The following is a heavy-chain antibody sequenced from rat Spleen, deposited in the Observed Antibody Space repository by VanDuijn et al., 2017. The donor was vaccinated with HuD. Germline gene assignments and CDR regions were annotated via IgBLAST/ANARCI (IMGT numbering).Heavy chain of an antibody. V-gene: IGHV3-1*01. Sequence: EVQLQESGPGLVKPSQSLSLTCSVTGYSITSNYWGWIRKFPGNKMEWMGYISYSGSTSYNPSLKSRISITRDTSKNQFFLQLNSVTTEDTATYYCVRNGYSSFDYWGQGVMVTVSS. CDR2: ISYSGST. J-gene: IGHJ2*01. CDR3: VRNGYSSFDY. CDR1: GYSITSNY. D-gene: IGHD1-4*01.